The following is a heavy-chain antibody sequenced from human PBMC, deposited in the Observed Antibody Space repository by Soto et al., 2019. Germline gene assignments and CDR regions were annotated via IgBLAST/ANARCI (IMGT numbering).Heavy chain of an antibody. Sequence: PSETLSLTCAVYGGSFSGYYWSWIRQPPGKGLEWIGEINHSGSTNYNPSIKSRVTISVDTSKNQFSLKLSSVTAADTAVYYCARATVTTDYYYGMDVWGQGTTVTVSS. CDR3: ARATVTTDYYYGMDV. CDR1: GGSFSGYY. V-gene: IGHV4-34*01. D-gene: IGHD4-4*01. J-gene: IGHJ6*02. CDR2: INHSGST.